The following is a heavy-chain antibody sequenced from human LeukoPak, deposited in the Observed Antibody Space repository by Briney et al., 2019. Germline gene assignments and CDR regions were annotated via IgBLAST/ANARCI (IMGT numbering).Heavy chain of an antibody. Sequence: SETLSLTCSVSGGSISNYYWSWIRQSPGKGPEWVGYIYNSGSTNYNPSLKSRVTISLDTSKKQFSLKLSSVAAADTAVYYCAQGSWSYSGFDYWGQGTLITVSS. CDR1: GGSISNYY. CDR3: AQGSWSYSGFDY. V-gene: IGHV4-59*08. D-gene: IGHD1-26*01. J-gene: IGHJ4*02. CDR2: IYNSGST.